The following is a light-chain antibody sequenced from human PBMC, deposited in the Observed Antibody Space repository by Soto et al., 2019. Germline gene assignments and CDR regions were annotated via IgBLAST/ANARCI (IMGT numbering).Light chain of an antibody. CDR2: GAS. Sequence: EIVMTQSPATLSVSPGERATLSCRASQSVSSNLAWYQQKPGQAPRLLIYGASIRATGIPARFSGSGSGREFTLTISSLQSEDFSVYYCQQYNNWSPLTFGGGTKVEIK. V-gene: IGKV3D-15*01. J-gene: IGKJ4*01. CDR1: QSVSSN. CDR3: QQYNNWSPLT.